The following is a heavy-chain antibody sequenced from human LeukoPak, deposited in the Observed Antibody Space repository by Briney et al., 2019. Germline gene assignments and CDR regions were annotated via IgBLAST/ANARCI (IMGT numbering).Heavy chain of an antibody. CDR3: ARGSGVTPVDY. V-gene: IGHV4-59*01. CDR2: IYYSGST. Sequence: SETLSLTCTVSGGSISSYWWSWIRQPPGKGLECIGYIYYSGSTNYNPSLKSRVTISVDTSKNQFSLKRSSVTAADTAVYYCARGSGVTPVDYWGQGTLVTVSS. J-gene: IGHJ4*02. CDR1: GGSISSYW. D-gene: IGHD4-11*01.